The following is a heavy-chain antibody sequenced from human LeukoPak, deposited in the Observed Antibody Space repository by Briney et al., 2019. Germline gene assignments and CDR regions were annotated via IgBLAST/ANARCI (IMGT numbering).Heavy chain of an antibody. V-gene: IGHV4-61*01. CDR1: GGSVYSGTYY. Sequence: SETLSLTCIVSGGSVYSGTYYWSWVRQPPGKGLEWIGYVYYSGSTNYNPSLKSRVTISIDTSKNQFSLKLSSVTAADTAVYYCARHSLTAYCSGSSCSPLYCSGGNCYSYYFDYWGQGTLVTVSS. J-gene: IGHJ4*02. CDR2: VYYSGST. CDR3: ARHSLTAYCSGSSCSPLYCSGGNCYSYYFDY. D-gene: IGHD2-15*01.